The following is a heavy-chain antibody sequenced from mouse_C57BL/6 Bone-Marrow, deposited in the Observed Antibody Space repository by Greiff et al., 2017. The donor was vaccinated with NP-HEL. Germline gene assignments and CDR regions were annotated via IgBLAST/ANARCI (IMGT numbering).Heavy chain of an antibody. CDR2: IDPSDSYT. CDR3: ARLGLYYGSSGYFDV. D-gene: IGHD1-1*01. CDR1: GYTFTSYW. J-gene: IGHJ1*03. V-gene: IGHV1-69*01. Sequence: QVQLQQPGAELVMPGASVKLSCKASGYTFTSYWMHWVKQRPGQGLEWIGEIDPSDSYTNYNQKFKGKSTLTVDKSSSTAYMQLSSLTSEDSAVYYCARLGLYYGSSGYFDVWGTGTTVTVSS.